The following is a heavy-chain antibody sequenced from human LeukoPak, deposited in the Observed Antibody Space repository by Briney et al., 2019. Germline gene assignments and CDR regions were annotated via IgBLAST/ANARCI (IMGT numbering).Heavy chain of an antibody. CDR3: ARTYTVTTWVGIDY. J-gene: IGHJ4*02. D-gene: IGHD4-17*01. V-gene: IGHV1-69*13. CDR2: IIPIFGTA. CDR1: GGTFSSYA. Sequence: SVKVSCKASGGTFSSYAISWVRQAPGQGLEWVGGIIPIFGTANYAQKFQGRVTITADESTSTAYMELSSLRSEDTAVYYCARTYTVTTWVGIDYWGQGTLVTVSS.